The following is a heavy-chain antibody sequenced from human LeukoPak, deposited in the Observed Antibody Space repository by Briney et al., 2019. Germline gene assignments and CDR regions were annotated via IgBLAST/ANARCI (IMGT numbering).Heavy chain of an antibody. CDR1: GGTFSSYA. CDR3: ASPGPRDYGGNSGLSAFDI. V-gene: IGHV1-69*13. D-gene: IGHD4-23*01. CDR2: IIPIFGTA. Sequence: GASVKVSCKASGGTFSSYAISWVRQAPGQGLEWMGGIIPIFGTANYAQKFQGRVTITADESTSTAYMELSSLRSEDTAVYYCASPGPRDYGGNSGLSAFDIWGQGTMVTVSS. J-gene: IGHJ3*02.